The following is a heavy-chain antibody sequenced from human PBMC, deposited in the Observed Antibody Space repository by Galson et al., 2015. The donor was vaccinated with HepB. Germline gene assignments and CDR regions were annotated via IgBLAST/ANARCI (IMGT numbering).Heavy chain of an antibody. CDR3: AREIHKYLYDSSGYGY. J-gene: IGHJ4*02. CDR1: GDSVSNNYAA. D-gene: IGHD3-22*01. V-gene: IGHV6-1*01. Sequence: CAISGDSVSNNYAAWNWIRQSPSRGLEWLGRTYYRSKWYNDYANSVKSRVTINSDTSKNQFSLHLKSVTPDDTAVYYCAREIHKYLYDSSGYGYWGQGSLVTVSS. CDR2: TYYRSKWYN.